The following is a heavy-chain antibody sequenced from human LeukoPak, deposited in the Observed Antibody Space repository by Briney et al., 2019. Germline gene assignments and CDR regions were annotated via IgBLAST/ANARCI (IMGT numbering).Heavy chain of an antibody. Sequence: GGSLRLSCAASGFTFSSYEMNWVRQAPGKGLEWVSYISSSGSSIYYADSVKGRFTISRDNAKNSLYLQMNSLRAEDTAVYYCARDPEPYYDFWSGYYSGYYFDYWGQGTLVTVSS. D-gene: IGHD3-3*01. J-gene: IGHJ4*02. CDR1: GFTFSSYE. CDR2: ISSSGSSI. V-gene: IGHV3-48*03. CDR3: ARDPEPYYDFWSGYYSGYYFDY.